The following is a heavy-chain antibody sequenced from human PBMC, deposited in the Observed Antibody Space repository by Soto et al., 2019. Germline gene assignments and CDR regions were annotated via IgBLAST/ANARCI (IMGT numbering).Heavy chain of an antibody. J-gene: IGHJ4*02. D-gene: IGHD6-13*01. V-gene: IGHV1-3*01. Sequence: GASVKVSCKASGYTFTSYAMHWVRQAPGQRLEWMGWINAGNGNTKYSQKFQGRVTITRDTSASTAYMELSSLRSEDTAVYYCARHPRSAAAGALDYWGQGTLVTVSS. CDR2: INAGNGNT. CDR1: GYTFTSYA. CDR3: ARHPRSAAAGALDY.